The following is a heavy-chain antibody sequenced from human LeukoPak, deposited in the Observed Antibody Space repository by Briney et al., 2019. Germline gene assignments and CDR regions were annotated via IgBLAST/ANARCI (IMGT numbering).Heavy chain of an antibody. CDR3: ARDRTRTGYSSGWYHDY. Sequence: ASMTVSCKTSGNTLNGHYRHWMCQAPGQGLEWMGWINPNSGGTNYAQKFQGRVTMTRDTSISTAYMELSRLRSDDTAVYYCARDRTRTGYSSGWYHDYWGQGTLVTVSS. D-gene: IGHD6-19*01. CDR2: INPNSGGT. V-gene: IGHV1-2*02. J-gene: IGHJ4*02. CDR1: GNTLNGHY.